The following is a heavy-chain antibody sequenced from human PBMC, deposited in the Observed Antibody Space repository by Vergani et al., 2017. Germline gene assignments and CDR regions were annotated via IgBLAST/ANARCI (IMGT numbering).Heavy chain of an antibody. D-gene: IGHD2-15*01. CDR1: GGSISSSNW. CDR2: IYHSGST. CDR3: ARVEDCSGGSCYPDYYYYYMDV. Sequence: QVQLQESGPGLVKPSGTLSLTCAVSGGSISSSNWWSWVRQPPGKGLEWIGEIYHSGSTNYNPSLKSRVTLSVDKSKNQFSLKLSSVTAADTAVYYCARVEDCSGGSCYPDYYYYYMDVWGKGTTVTVSS. J-gene: IGHJ6*03. V-gene: IGHV4-4*02.